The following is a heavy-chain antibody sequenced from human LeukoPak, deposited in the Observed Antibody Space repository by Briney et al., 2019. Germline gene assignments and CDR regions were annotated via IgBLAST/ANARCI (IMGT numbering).Heavy chain of an antibody. CDR2: IYPGDSDA. Sequence: GESLKISCKGSGYSFTSYWIGWVRQMPGKGLEWMGIIYPGDSDARYSPSFQGQVTISADKSISTAYLQWSSLKASDTAMYYCARLGADICSSTSCYHSAGRGTYNWFDPWGQGTLVTVSS. CDR1: GYSFTSYW. CDR3: ARLGADICSSTSCYHSAGRGTYNWFDP. D-gene: IGHD2-2*01. J-gene: IGHJ5*02. V-gene: IGHV5-51*01.